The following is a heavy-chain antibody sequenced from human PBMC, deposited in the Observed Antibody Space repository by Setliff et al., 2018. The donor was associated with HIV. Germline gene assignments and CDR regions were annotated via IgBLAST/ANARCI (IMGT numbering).Heavy chain of an antibody. J-gene: IGHJ4*02. D-gene: IGHD1-26*01. CDR2: SRNKANSYTA. Sequence: GGSLRLSCTASGFTFSDHYMDWVRQAPGKGLEWVGRSRNKANSYTAEYAASVKGRFTISRDDSKSIAYLQMNSLKTEDTAVYYCTRRSGSYYFDYWGQGTLVTVSS. CDR1: GFTFSDHY. CDR3: TRRSGSYYFDY. V-gene: IGHV3-72*01.